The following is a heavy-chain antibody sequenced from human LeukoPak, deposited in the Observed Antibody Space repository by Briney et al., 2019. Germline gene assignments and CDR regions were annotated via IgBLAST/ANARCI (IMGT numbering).Heavy chain of an antibody. D-gene: IGHD4-17*01. V-gene: IGHV4-59*01. CDR2: IYYSGST. Sequence: SETLSLTCTVSGGSISSYYWSWIRQPPGKGLEWIGYIYYSGSTNYNPSLKSRVTISVDTPKNQFSLKLSSETAADTAVYYCARQTTAYDYWGQGTLVTVSS. J-gene: IGHJ4*02. CDR1: GGSISSYY. CDR3: ARQTTAYDY.